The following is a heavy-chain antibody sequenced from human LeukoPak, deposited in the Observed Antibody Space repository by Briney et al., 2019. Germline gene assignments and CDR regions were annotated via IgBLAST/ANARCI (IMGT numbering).Heavy chain of an antibody. Sequence: GGSLRLSCAASGXTFSSYAMHWVRQAPGKGLEWVAVVSYDGSNKYYADSVKGRFTISRDNSKNTLYLRMNSLRAEDAAVYYCATIGDRRTGELYRIDYWGQGTLVTVSS. V-gene: IGHV3-30-3*01. CDR3: ATIGDRRTGELYRIDY. CDR2: VSYDGSNK. CDR1: GXTFSSYA. D-gene: IGHD7-27*01. J-gene: IGHJ4*02.